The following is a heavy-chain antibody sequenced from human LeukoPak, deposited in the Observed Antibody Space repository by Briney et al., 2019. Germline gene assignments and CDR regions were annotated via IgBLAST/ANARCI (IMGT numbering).Heavy chain of an antibody. D-gene: IGHD3-3*01. CDR2: IYYSGST. CDR1: GGSISSYY. V-gene: IGHV4-59*01. J-gene: IGHJ4*02. Sequence: SETLSLTCTVSGGSISSYYWSWIRQPPGKGLEWIGYIYYSGSTNCNPSLKSRVTISVDTSKNQFSLKLSSVTAADTAVYYCARTYPFWSGYPEYYFDYWGQGTLVTVSS. CDR3: ARTYPFWSGYPEYYFDY.